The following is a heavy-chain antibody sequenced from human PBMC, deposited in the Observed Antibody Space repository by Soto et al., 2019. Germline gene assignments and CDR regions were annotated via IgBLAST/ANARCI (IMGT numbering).Heavy chain of an antibody. V-gene: IGHV4-39*01. D-gene: IGHD5-12*01. CDR3: ASMASGYDYWYFDL. CDR1: GGSISSSSYY. CDR2: IYYSGST. Sequence: QLQLQESGPGLVKPSETLSLTCTVSGGSISSSSYYWGWIRQPPGKGLEWIGSIYYSGSTYYNPSLKSRVTISVDTSKNQFSLKLSSVTAADTAVYYCASMASGYDYWYFDLWGRGTLFTVSS. J-gene: IGHJ2*01.